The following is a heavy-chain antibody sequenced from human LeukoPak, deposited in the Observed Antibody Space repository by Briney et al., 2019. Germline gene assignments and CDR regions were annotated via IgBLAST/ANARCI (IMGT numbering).Heavy chain of an antibody. CDR3: AKDRDSSGYYYDYFDY. V-gene: IGHV3-30*18. Sequence: GGSLRLSCAASGFTFSSYEMNWVRQAPGKGLEWVAVISYDGSNKYYADSVKGRFTISRDNSKNTLYLQMNSLRAEDTAVYYCAKDRDSSGYYYDYFDYWGQGTLVTVSS. J-gene: IGHJ4*02. CDR1: GFTFSSYE. CDR2: ISYDGSNK. D-gene: IGHD3-22*01.